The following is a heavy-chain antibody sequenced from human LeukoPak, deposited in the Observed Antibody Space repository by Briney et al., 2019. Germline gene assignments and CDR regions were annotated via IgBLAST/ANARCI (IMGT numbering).Heavy chain of an antibody. V-gene: IGHV3-15*01. Sequence: PGGSLRLSCAASGFTFSNAWMSWVRQAPGKGLEWVGRIKSKTDGGTTDYAAPVKGRFTISRGDSKNTLYLQMNSLKTEDTAVYYCTTRTYYYYGMDVWGQGTTVTVSS. CDR2: IKSKTDGGTT. CDR3: TTRTYYYYGMDV. CDR1: GFTFSNAW. J-gene: IGHJ6*02. D-gene: IGHD1-7*01.